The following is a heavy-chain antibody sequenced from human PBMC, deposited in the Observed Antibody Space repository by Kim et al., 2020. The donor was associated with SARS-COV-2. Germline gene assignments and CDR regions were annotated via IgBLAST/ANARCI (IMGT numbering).Heavy chain of an antibody. Sequence: SETLSLTCTVSGGSISSSSYYWGWIRQPPGKGLEWIGSIYYSGSTYYNPSLKSRLTISVDTSKNQFSLKLSSVTAADTAVYYCARRNPWGYYRSGTDYWGQGTLVTVSS. J-gene: IGHJ4*02. V-gene: IGHV4-39*01. CDR2: IYYSGST. D-gene: IGHD3-10*01. CDR1: GGSISSSSYY. CDR3: ARRNPWGYYRSGTDY.